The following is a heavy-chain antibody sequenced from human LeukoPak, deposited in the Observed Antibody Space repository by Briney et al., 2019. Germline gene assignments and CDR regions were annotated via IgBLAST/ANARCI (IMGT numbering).Heavy chain of an antibody. CDR1: GFTFDDYA. V-gene: IGHV3-9*01. Sequence: GGSLRLSCAASGFTFDDYAMHWVRQAPGKGLEWVSGISWNSGSTGYADSVKGRFTISRDNAKNSLYLQMNSPRAEDTALYYCAQSEGYFDWLFRSWGQGTLVTISS. J-gene: IGHJ5*02. CDR3: AQSEGYFDWLFRS. D-gene: IGHD3-9*01. CDR2: ISWNSGST.